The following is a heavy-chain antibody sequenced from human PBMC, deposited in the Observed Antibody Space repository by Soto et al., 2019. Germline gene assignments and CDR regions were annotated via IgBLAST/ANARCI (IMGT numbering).Heavy chain of an antibody. V-gene: IGHV3-7*03. Sequence: GGSLRLSCAASGFTFSNYWMSWVRQAPGKGLEWVANIKRDGTEKNYVDSVKGRFTISRDNAKNSLYLQMNSLRAEDTAVYYCARQRWLQLRYFDYWGQGTLVTVS. D-gene: IGHD5-12*01. J-gene: IGHJ4*02. CDR2: IKRDGTEK. CDR3: ARQRWLQLRYFDY. CDR1: GFTFSNYW.